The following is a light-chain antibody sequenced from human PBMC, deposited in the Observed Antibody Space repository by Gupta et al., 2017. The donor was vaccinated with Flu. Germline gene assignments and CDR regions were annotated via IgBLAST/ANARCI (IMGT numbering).Light chain of an antibody. V-gene: IGKV1-39*01. CDR3: QQSNTNPRT. Sequence: DVQLTQSPSSLSASVGDSVTITCRASQIIKMYLNWYQHKPGRAPNLVIHDTCNLQPGLPSRFSGGGSGTEFTLTISGLQPEDFATYYCQQSNTNPRTFGQGTKVEVK. CDR1: QIIKMY. J-gene: IGKJ1*01. CDR2: DTC.